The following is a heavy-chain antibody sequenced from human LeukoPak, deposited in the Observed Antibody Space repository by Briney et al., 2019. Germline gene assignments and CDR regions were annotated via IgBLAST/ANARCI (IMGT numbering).Heavy chain of an antibody. CDR2: ISAYNGNT. V-gene: IGHV1-18*01. CDR3: ARDLPFCSSTSCPGRGDAFDI. Sequence: ASVKVSCKASGYTFTSYGISWVRQAPGQGLEWMGRISAYNGNTNYAQKLQGRVTMTTDTSTSTAYMELRSLRSDDTAVYYCARDLPFCSSTSCPGRGDAFDIWGQGTMVTVSS. CDR1: GYTFTSYG. D-gene: IGHD2-2*01. J-gene: IGHJ3*02.